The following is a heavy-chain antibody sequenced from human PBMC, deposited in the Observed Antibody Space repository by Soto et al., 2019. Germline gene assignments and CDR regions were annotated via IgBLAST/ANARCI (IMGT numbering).Heavy chain of an antibody. V-gene: IGHV3-33*01. Sequence: QVQLVESGGGVVQPGRSLRLSCAASGFTFSSYGMHWVRQAPGKGLEWVAVIWYDGSNKYYADSVKGRFTISRDNSKNTLYLQMNSLRAEDTAVYYCARDFTRFPASSRSSSRRGLGMDVWGQGTTVTVSS. J-gene: IGHJ6*02. D-gene: IGHD6-13*01. CDR2: IWYDGSNK. CDR1: GFTFSSYG. CDR3: ARDFTRFPASSRSSSRRGLGMDV.